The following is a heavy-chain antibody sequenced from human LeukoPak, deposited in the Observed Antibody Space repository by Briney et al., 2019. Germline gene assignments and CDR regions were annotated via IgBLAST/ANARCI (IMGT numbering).Heavy chain of an antibody. CDR2: ISTSSTYI. CDR1: GFTFSFYT. D-gene: IGHD4-23*01. V-gene: IGHV3-21*01. CDR3: ARDPTDGGNSGG. Sequence: GGSLRLSCAASGFTFSFYTMTWVRQAPGKGLEWVSSISTSSTYIYYADSLKGRFTISRDNAKNSLSLQMNSLRAEDTAVYYCARDPTDGGNSGGWGQGTLVTVSS. J-gene: IGHJ4*02.